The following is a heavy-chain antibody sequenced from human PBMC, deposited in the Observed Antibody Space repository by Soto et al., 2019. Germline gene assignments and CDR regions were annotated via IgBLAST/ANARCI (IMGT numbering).Heavy chain of an antibody. J-gene: IGHJ4*02. CDR3: ASLAGGYDFWSGYYYFDY. V-gene: IGHV4-61*01. CDR1: GGSVSSVHYY. Sequence: SETLSLTCTVSGGSVSSVHYYWSWIRQSPGKGLEWIGHINYSGSTNSNPSLKSRVSISVDTSKNQFSLNLSSVTAADTAVYYCASLAGGYDFWSGYYYFDYWGQGTLVTASS. D-gene: IGHD3-3*01. CDR2: INYSGST.